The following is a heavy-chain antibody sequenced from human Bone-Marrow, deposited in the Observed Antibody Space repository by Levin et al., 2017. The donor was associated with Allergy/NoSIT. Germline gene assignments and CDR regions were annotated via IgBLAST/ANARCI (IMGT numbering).Heavy chain of an antibody. CDR1: GGFITSDIYY. CDR2: IYTSDIT. J-gene: IGHJ6*03. CDR3: ATERAGGIRYSDWRAPSYNYFYYMDI. Sequence: PSETLSLTCTVSGGFITSDIYYWSWIRQLAGKGLEWIGRIYTSDITNYNPSLKSRVSISIDTSKDQFSLKLYSVTAADTAVYYCATERAGGIRYSDWRAPSYNYFYYMDIWGKGTAVTVAS. D-gene: IGHD3-9*01. V-gene: IGHV4-61*02.